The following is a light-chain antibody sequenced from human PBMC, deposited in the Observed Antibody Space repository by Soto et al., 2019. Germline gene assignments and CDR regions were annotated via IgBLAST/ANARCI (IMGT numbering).Light chain of an antibody. V-gene: IGLV2-14*03. CDR2: DVS. CDR3: NSFTTTNTYV. J-gene: IGLJ1*01. CDR1: SSDVGGFDH. Sequence: QSVLTQPASVSGFPGRSITISCTGASSDVGGFDHVSWYQQHPGKVPRLLIYDVSSRPSGVSDRFSGSKSGNTASLTISGLQAEDEADYYCNSFTTTNTYVFATGTKVTVL.